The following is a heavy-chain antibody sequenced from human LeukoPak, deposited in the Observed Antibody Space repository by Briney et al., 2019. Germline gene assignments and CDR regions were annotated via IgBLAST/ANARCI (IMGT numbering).Heavy chain of an antibody. CDR2: MSGSGGST. CDR1: DFTFSSYA. V-gene: IGHV3-23*01. D-gene: IGHD1-26*01. J-gene: IGHJ4*02. CDR3: AKGDTTWELPHDY. Sequence: GGALRLSCAASDFTFSSYAMNWVRPAPGKGLEWVSAMSGSGGSTYYTDSVKGRFTISRDNSKNTLCLQMNSLRAEDTAVYYCAKGDTTWELPHDYWGQGTLVTVSS.